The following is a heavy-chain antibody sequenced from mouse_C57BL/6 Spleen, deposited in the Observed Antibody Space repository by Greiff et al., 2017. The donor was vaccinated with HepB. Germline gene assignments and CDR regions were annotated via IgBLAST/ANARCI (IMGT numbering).Heavy chain of an antibody. CDR1: GFSLTSYG. CDR3: ARELSYSNYLGAMDY. V-gene: IGHV2-2*01. Sequence: VQLQQSGPGLVQPSQSLSITCTVSGFSLTSYGVHWVRQSPGKGLEWLGVIWSGGSTDYNAAFISRLSISKDNSKSQVFFKMNSLQADDTAIYYCARELSYSNYLGAMDYWGQGTSVTVSS. D-gene: IGHD2-5*01. J-gene: IGHJ4*01. CDR2: IWSGGST.